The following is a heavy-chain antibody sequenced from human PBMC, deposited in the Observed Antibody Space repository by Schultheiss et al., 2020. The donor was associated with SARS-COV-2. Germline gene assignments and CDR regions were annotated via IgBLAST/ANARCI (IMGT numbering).Heavy chain of an antibody. J-gene: IGHJ3*02. CDR2: ISYDGSNK. Sequence: GGSLRLSCAASGFTFSKSWMNWVCQAPGKGLEWVAVISYDGSNKYYADSVKGRFTISRDNSKNTLYLQMNSLRAEDTAVYYCAKSGSGSYYSAFDIWGQGTMVTVSS. D-gene: IGHD3-10*01. CDR1: GFTFSKSW. V-gene: IGHV3-30*18. CDR3: AKSGSGSYYSAFDI.